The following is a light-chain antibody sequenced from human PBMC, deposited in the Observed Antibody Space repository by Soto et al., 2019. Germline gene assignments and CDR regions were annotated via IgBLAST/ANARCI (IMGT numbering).Light chain of an antibody. V-gene: IGKV3-15*01. J-gene: IGKJ2*01. CDR1: QSLTSN. CDR2: GAS. CDR3: QQYNVWPFT. Sequence: EIVMTQSPATLSVSPGERATLSCRASQSLTSNLAWYQQKPGQAPRLLIYGASTRATGISARFSGSGSGTEFTLTISSLQSEDFAVYYCQQYNVWPFTFGQGTKLEIK.